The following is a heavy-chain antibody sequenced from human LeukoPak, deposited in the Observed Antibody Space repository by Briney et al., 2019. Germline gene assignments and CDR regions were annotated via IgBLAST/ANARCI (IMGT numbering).Heavy chain of an antibody. V-gene: IGHV3-7*01. Sequence: GGSLRLSCAASGFTFSNYWMSWVRQAPGKGLEWVANIRKDGNDEYYVDSVKGRFTISRDNAKNSLYLQMNSPRAEDTAVYYCAGLDTIMVRDAGYWGQGTLVIVSS. D-gene: IGHD5-18*01. CDR3: AGLDTIMVRDAGY. CDR2: IRKDGNDE. J-gene: IGHJ4*02. CDR1: GFTFSNYW.